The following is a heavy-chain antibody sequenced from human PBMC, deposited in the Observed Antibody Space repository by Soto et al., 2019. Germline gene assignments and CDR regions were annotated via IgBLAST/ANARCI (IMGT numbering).Heavy chain of an antibody. CDR1: GFTFSSYW. J-gene: IGHJ4*02. D-gene: IGHD1-26*01. Sequence: SCAASGFTFSSYWMSWVRQAPGKGLEWVANIKQDGSEKYYVDSVKGRFTISRDNAKNSLYLQMNSLRAEDTAVYYCARVFSGSYYGIDYWGQGTLVTVSS. CDR2: IKQDGSEK. CDR3: ARVFSGSYYGIDY. V-gene: IGHV3-7*01.